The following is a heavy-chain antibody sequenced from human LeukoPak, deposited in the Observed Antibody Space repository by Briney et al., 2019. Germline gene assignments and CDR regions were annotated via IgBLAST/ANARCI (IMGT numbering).Heavy chain of an antibody. CDR1: SYSISGGYY. J-gene: IGHJ3*01. CDR2: IFHTGSI. V-gene: IGHV4-38-2*01. D-gene: IGHD3-22*01. Sequence: SETLSLTCGVYSYSISGGYYWGWIRQSPGKGLEWIATIFHTGSIYHNPSLKSRVILSVDTSKNQFSLILTSVTAADTAVYYCVRMGVSYYYDSSTYYPVAFDVWGQGTMVTVSS. CDR3: VRMGVSYYYDSSTYYPVAFDV.